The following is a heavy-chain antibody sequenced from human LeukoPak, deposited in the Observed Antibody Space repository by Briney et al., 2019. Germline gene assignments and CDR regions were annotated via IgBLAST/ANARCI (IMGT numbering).Heavy chain of an antibody. CDR1: GFTFSNYW. D-gene: IGHD4-23*01. V-gene: IGHV3-7*01. J-gene: IGHJ4*02. CDR2: INRDGSGS. Sequence: TGGSLRLSCAASGFTFSNYWMTWVRQAPGKGLEWVANINRDGSGSFCVDSVKGRFTFSRDNAKSSLFLRMNSLRAEDTAVYYCARALYNGNSDMGYWGQGTLVTVSS. CDR3: ARALYNGNSDMGY.